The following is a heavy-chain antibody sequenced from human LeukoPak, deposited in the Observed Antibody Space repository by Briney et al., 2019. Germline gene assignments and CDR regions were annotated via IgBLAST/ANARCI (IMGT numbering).Heavy chain of an antibody. J-gene: IGHJ4*02. V-gene: IGHV4-59*08. Sequence: SETLSLTCTVSGDSISNYYWSWIRQPPGKGLEWIGYIYYSGSTNYNSSLKSRVTISVDTSKNQFSLKLSSVTAADTAVYYCARLGSGFDYWGQGTLVTVSS. D-gene: IGHD6-19*01. CDR3: ARLGSGFDY. CDR2: IYYSGST. CDR1: GDSISNYY.